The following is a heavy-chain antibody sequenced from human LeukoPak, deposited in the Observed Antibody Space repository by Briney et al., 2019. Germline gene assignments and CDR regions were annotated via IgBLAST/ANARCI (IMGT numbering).Heavy chain of an antibody. J-gene: IGHJ6*02. V-gene: IGHV4-39*07. Sequence: PSETLSLTCTVSGGSISSCSYYWGWIRQPPGKGLEWIGSIYYSGSTYYNPSLKSRVTISVDTSKNQFSLKLSSVTAADTAVYYCARGRSGMDVWGQGTTVTVSS. CDR2: IYYSGST. CDR3: ARGRSGMDV. CDR1: GGSISSCSYY.